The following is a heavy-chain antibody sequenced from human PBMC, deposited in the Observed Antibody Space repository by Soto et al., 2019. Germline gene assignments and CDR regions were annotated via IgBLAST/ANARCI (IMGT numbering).Heavy chain of an antibody. Sequence: AASGFTFDDYAMHWVRQAPGKGLEWVSLISWDGGSTYYADSVKGRFTISRDNSKNSLYLQMNSLRAEDTALYYCAKDGGGRKGGYSKAFDYWGQGTLVTVSS. CDR2: ISWDGGST. D-gene: IGHD4-4*01. J-gene: IGHJ4*02. CDR3: AKDGGGRKGGYSKAFDY. CDR1: GFTFDDYA. V-gene: IGHV3-43D*04.